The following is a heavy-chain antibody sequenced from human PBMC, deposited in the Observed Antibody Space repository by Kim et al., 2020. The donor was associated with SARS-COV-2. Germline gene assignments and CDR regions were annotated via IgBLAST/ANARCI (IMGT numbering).Heavy chain of an antibody. D-gene: IGHD1-26*01. Sequence: GGSLRLSCAASGFTFDDYAMHWVRQAPGKGLEWVSGISWNSGSIGYADSVKGRFTISRDNAKNSLYLQMNSLRAEDTALYYCAKDTLYSGLFSGYGMDVWGQGTTVTVSS. CDR3: AKDTLYSGLFSGYGMDV. CDR2: ISWNSGSI. CDR1: GFTFDDYA. V-gene: IGHV3-9*01. J-gene: IGHJ6*02.